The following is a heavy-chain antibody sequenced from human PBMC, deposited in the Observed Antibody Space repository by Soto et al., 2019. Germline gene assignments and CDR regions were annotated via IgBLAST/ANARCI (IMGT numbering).Heavy chain of an antibody. J-gene: IGHJ4*02. CDR3: ARGRRVSGWFGVDY. Sequence: QVQLMQSGAEVKKPGASVKVSCRASGYTFTNYYMHWVRQAPGQGLEWMGVINPSGNNTTNAQKLQGRVPISRDTSTSTVYMELSSLRSEDTAVYYCARGRRVSGWFGVDYWGQGTLVTVSS. CDR2: INPSGNNT. D-gene: IGHD6-19*01. CDR1: GYTFTNYY. V-gene: IGHV1-46*04.